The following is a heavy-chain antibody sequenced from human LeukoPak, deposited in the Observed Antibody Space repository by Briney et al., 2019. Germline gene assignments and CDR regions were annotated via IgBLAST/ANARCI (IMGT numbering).Heavy chain of an antibody. CDR1: GFTFDDYA. CDR2: ISWNSGSI. CDR3: AKGGGSSGYYPYFDY. D-gene: IGHD3-22*01. J-gene: IGHJ4*02. V-gene: IGHV3-9*01. Sequence: GRSLRLSCAASGFTFDDYAMHWVRQAPGKGLEWVSGISWNSGSIGYADSVKGRFTISIDNAKNSLYLQMNRLRAEDTALYYCAKGGGSSGYYPYFDYWGQGTLVTVSS.